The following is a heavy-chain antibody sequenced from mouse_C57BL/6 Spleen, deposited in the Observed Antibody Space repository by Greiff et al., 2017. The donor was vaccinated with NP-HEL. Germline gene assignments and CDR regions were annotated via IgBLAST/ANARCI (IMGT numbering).Heavy chain of an antibody. CDR3: ARHGYYDYDDGYYFDY. Sequence: DVKLVESGGDLVKPGGSLKLSCAASGFTFSSYGMSWVRQTPDKRLEWVATISSGGSYTYYPDSVKGRFTISRDNAKNTLYLQMSSLKSEDTAMYYCARHGYYDYDDGYYFDYWGQGTTLTVSS. J-gene: IGHJ2*01. CDR2: ISSGGSYT. CDR1: GFTFSSYG. D-gene: IGHD2-4*01. V-gene: IGHV5-6*02.